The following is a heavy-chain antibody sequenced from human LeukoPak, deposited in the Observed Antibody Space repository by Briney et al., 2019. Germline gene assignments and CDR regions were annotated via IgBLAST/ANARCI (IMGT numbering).Heavy chain of an antibody. J-gene: IGHJ6*02. CDR3: ARGLAGAYRIMDV. CDR1: GFTFNTYW. V-gene: IGHV3-74*01. CDR2: TSADGTTT. Sequence: GGSLRLSCVASGFTFNTYWIHWVRQGPGKGLVWVPLTSADGTTTTYANSVKGRFTVSRDNARNTLYLQMNSLRGGDAAVYYCARGLAGAYRIMDVWGQGTTVTVS. D-gene: IGHD6-19*01.